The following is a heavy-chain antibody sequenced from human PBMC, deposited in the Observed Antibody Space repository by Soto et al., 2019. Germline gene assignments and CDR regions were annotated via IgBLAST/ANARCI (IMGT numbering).Heavy chain of an antibody. V-gene: IGHV4-34*01. CDR3: ARAGYYDFWSGYYPVGAFDI. CDR1: GGSFSGYY. CDR2: INHSGST. D-gene: IGHD3-3*01. Sequence: SETLSLTCAVYGGSFSGYYWSWIRQPPGKGLEWIGEINHSGSTNYNPSLKSRVTISVDTSKNQFSLKLSSVTAADTAVYYCARAGYYDFWSGYYPVGAFDIWGQGTMVTVSS. J-gene: IGHJ3*02.